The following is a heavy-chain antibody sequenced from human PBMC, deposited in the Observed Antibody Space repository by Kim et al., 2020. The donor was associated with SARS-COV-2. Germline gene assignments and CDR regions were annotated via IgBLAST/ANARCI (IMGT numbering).Heavy chain of an antibody. Sequence: GESLKISCKGSGYSFNSYWIGWVRQMPGKGLEWMRITYPGDSETRYSPSFQGQVTISADKSISTAYLHWSSLKASDTAMYYCARYLGMDDAFDIWGEGTMVTVSS. CDR3: ARYLGMDDAFDI. CDR1: GYSFNSYW. V-gene: IGHV5-51*01. J-gene: IGHJ3*02. D-gene: IGHD7-27*01. CDR2: TYPGDSET.